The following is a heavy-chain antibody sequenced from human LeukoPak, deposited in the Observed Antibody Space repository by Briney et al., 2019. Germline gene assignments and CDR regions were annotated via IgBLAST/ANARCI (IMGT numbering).Heavy chain of an antibody. J-gene: IGHJ4*02. CDR3: ARGRGSGNYYKSVLED. D-gene: IGHD3-10*01. Sequence: PSETLSLTCSVSGASVCSYYYNWIRQSPGKPLEWIGYIYHSGGANYNPSLSSRVTISVDTSKNHFSLRLNSVTAADTAVYYCARGRGSGNYYKSVLEDWGQGTLVTVSA. V-gene: IGHV4-59*02. CDR2: IYHSGGA. CDR1: GASVCSYY.